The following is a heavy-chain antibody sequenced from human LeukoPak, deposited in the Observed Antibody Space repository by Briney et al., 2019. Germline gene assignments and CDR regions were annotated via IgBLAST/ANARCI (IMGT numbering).Heavy chain of an antibody. CDR3: ARVYSSSWYGNYYMDV. D-gene: IGHD6-13*01. CDR2: ISSNGGST. Sequence: GGSLRLSCAASGFTFSSYAVHWVRQAPGKGLEYVSAISSNGGSTYYANSVKGRFTISRDNSKNTLYLQMGSLRAEDMAVYYCARVYSSSWYGNYYMDVWGKGTTVTVSS. V-gene: IGHV3-64*01. CDR1: GFTFSSYA. J-gene: IGHJ6*03.